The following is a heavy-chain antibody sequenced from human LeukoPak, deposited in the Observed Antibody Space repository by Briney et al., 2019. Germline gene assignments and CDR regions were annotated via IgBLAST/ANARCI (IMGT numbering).Heavy chain of an antibody. V-gene: IGHV4-39*01. CDR1: GGSISSSDYY. CDR3: ASSATAMVAFDY. J-gene: IGHJ4*02. CDR2: IYYSGTT. D-gene: IGHD5-18*01. Sequence: TSETLSLTCTVSGGSISSSDYYWGWIRQPPGKGLEWIGSIYYSGTTYYNPSLKGRITVSVDTSKNQFSLKLSSVTAADTALYYCASSATAMVAFDYWGQGTLVIVSS.